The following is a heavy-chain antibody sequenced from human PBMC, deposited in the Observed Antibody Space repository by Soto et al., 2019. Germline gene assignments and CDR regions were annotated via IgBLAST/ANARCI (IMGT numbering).Heavy chain of an antibody. V-gene: IGHV1-2*02. J-gene: IGHJ4*02. Sequence: QVQVVQSGAEVKKPGASVKVSCKASGYTFTGYYMYWVRQAPGQGLEWVGWIHPNSGGTNYAKKFQGRVTMTRDTSINTAYMELRSLRSDDTAVYYCASGGGQWLTAPLEYWGQGTLVTVSS. CDR2: IHPNSGGT. D-gene: IGHD6-19*01. CDR1: GYTFTGYY. CDR3: ASGGGQWLTAPLEY.